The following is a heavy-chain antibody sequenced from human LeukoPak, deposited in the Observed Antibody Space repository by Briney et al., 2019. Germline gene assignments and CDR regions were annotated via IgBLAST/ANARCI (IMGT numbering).Heavy chain of an antibody. V-gene: IGHV1-69*13. Sequence: ASVKVSCKASGYTFTSYGISWVRQAPGQGLEWMGGIIPIFGTANYAQKFQGRVTITADESTSTAYMELSSLRSEDTAVYYCARDSTTGGGSLDAFDIWGQGTMVTVSS. CDR1: GYTFTSYG. J-gene: IGHJ3*02. CDR2: IIPIFGTA. CDR3: ARDSTTGGGSLDAFDI. D-gene: IGHD2/OR15-2a*01.